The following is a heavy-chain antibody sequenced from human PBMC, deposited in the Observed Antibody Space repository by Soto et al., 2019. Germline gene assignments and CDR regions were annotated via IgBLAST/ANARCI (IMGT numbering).Heavy chain of an antibody. Sequence: GGSLRLSCAASGFTFSSYSMNWVRQAPRKGLEWVSSISSSSSYIYYADSVKGRFTISRDNAKNSLYLQMNSLRAEDTAVYYCARGYSYGYGWFDPWGQGTLVTVPQ. D-gene: IGHD5-18*01. J-gene: IGHJ5*02. CDR3: ARGYSYGYGWFDP. CDR2: ISSSSSYI. CDR1: GFTFSSYS. V-gene: IGHV3-21*01.